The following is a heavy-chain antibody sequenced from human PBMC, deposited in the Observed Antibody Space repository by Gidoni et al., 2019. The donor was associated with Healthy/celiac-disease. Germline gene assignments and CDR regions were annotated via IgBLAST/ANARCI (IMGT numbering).Heavy chain of an antibody. CDR3: ARDKRDGSGSYYTPFFDY. Sequence: QVQLQESGPGLVKPSETLSLTCTVSGGSISSYYWSWIRQPPGKGLEWIGYIYYSGSTNYNPSLKSRVTISVDTSKNQFSLKLSSVTAADTAVYYCARDKRDGSGSYYTPFFDYWGQGTLVTVSS. CDR1: GGSISSYY. J-gene: IGHJ4*02. V-gene: IGHV4-59*01. CDR2: IYYSGST. D-gene: IGHD3-10*01.